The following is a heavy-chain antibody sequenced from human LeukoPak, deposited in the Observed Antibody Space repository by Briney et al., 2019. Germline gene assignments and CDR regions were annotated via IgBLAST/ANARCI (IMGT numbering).Heavy chain of an antibody. Sequence: SETLSLTCTISGDSTNTYFWSWVRQPPGKGLEWIGYIYYTGTTNYNPSLKSRVTISVDTSKNQFSLKVSSVTAADTGVYYCASKSTDHGELRFDYWGQGTLVTVSS. CDR2: IYYTGTT. V-gene: IGHV4-59*01. CDR3: ASKSTDHGELRFDY. J-gene: IGHJ4*02. CDR1: GDSTNTYF. D-gene: IGHD4-17*01.